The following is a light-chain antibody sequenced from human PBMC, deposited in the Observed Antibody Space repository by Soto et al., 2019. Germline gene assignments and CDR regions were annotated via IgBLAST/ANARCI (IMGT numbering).Light chain of an antibody. CDR2: GAS. CDR3: QQYQNWPLT. J-gene: IGKJ3*01. Sequence: EIVMTQSPATLSVSPGERATLSCRASQSVGSNLAWYQQKPGQAPSLLIYGASTRATAFPARFSGSGSGTEFTLTISSLQSEDFAVYFCQQYQNWPLTCGPGTKVDVK. V-gene: IGKV3-15*01. CDR1: QSVGSN.